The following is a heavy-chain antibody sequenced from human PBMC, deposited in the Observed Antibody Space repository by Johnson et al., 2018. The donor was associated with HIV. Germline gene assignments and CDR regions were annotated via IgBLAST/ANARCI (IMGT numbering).Heavy chain of an antibody. CDR3: ASSGSESDCCDLGTNALII. V-gene: IGHV3-74*02. J-gene: IGHJ3*02. D-gene: IGHD2-21*01. CDR2: INSDGSST. Sequence: VQLVESGGGLVKPGGSLRLSCVVSGFTFSSYWMHWVRQAPGKGLVWVSHINSDGSSTNYADSVKGRFTISRDNAKSILYLKMNSLRAEDTDVYFGASSGSESDCCDLGTNALIIWGQGTMVTVSS. CDR1: GFTFSSYW.